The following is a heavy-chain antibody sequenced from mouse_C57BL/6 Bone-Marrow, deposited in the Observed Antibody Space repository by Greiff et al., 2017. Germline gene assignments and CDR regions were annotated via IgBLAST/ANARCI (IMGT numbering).Heavy chain of an antibody. V-gene: IGHV14-4*01. CDR1: GFNIKDDY. CDR3: TTGVSNPAWFAY. CDR2: IDPENGDT. J-gene: IGHJ3*01. Sequence: VQLQQSGAELVRPGASVKLSCTASGFNIKDDYMHWVKQRPEQGLEWIGWIDPENGDTESASKFQGKATITADTSSNTAYLQLSSLTSEDTAVSYCTTGVSNPAWFAYWGQGTLVTVSA. D-gene: IGHD2-5*01.